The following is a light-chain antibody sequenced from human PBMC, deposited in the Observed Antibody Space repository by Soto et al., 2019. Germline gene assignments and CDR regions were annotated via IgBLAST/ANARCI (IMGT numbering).Light chain of an antibody. CDR1: QILLWSPNNKNY. CDR2: WAS. CDR3: QQYHRIPET. V-gene: IGKV4-1*01. Sequence: DVVMTQSPDSLAVSLGERATIKCKSGQILLWSPNNKNYLAWYQQKPGQPPKLLISWASTRESGVPDRFSGSGSETDFTLTISSLQAEDVAVYYCQQYHRIPETFGQGTRLEIK. J-gene: IGKJ2*01.